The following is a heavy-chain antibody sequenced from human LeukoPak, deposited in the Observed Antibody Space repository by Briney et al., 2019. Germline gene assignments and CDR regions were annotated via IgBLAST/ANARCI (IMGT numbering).Heavy chain of an antibody. CDR1: GGSFSGYY. J-gene: IGHJ4*02. CDR2: VYYSGST. CDR3: ARVRSSGWLDY. V-gene: IGHV4-59*01. Sequence: SETLSLTCAVYGGSFSGYYWSWIRQPPGKGLEWIGYVYYSGSTNYNPSLKSRVTISVDTSKNQFSLKLSSVTAADTAVYYCARVRSSGWLDYWGQGTLVTVSS. D-gene: IGHD6-19*01.